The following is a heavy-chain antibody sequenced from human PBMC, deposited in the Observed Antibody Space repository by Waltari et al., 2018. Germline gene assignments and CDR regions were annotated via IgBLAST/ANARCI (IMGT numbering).Heavy chain of an antibody. V-gene: IGHV4-34*01. CDR3: ARGRRALWFGELLADY. D-gene: IGHD3-10*01. CDR1: GGSLSGYY. CDR2: INHSGST. J-gene: IGHJ4*02. Sequence: QVQLQQWGAGLLKPSETLSLTCAVYGGSLSGYYWSWTRPPPGKGVEWSGEINHSGSTNYNPSLKSRVTISVDTSKNQFSLKLSSVTAADTAVYYCARGRRALWFGELLADYWGQGTLVTVSS.